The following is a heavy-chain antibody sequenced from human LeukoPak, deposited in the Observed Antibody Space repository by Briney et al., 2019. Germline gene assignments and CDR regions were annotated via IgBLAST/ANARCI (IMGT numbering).Heavy chain of an antibody. CDR3: AREGPLTTEMGDYYTLDV. V-gene: IGHV1-2*02. Sequence: ASVKVFCRSSGYTFKDYYINWVRQAPGQGLEWMGWINPNSGATKFAQKFQGRLTLTRDTSINIASMELTRLRSDDTAIYYCAREGPLTTEMGDYYTLDVWGQGTTVIVSS. CDR2: INPNSGAT. D-gene: IGHD4-11*01. CDR1: GYTFKDYY. J-gene: IGHJ6*02.